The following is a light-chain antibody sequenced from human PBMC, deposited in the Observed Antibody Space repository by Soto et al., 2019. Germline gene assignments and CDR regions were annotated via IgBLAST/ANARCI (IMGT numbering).Light chain of an antibody. CDR3: QKYNSAPLT. J-gene: IGKJ3*01. Sequence: DIQMTQSPSSLSASVGDRVTITCRASQGISNSLAWYQQRPGKAPKLLIYAASTLHSGVPSRFSGGGSGTDFTLTVSSLQPEDVATYSCQKYNSAPLTFGPGTNVDIK. CDR2: AAS. V-gene: IGKV1-27*01. CDR1: QGISNS.